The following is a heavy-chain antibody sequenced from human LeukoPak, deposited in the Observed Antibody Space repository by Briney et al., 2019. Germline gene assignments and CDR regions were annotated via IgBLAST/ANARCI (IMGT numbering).Heavy chain of an antibody. Sequence: GRSLRLSCAASGFTFSSYGMHWVRQAPGKGLEWVAVIWYDGSNKYYADSVKGRFTISRDNSKNTLYLQMNSLKAEDTAVYYCAREFSGGDYLDYWGQGTLVTVSS. CDR2: IWYDGSNK. D-gene: IGHD3-10*01. CDR3: AREFSGGDYLDY. V-gene: IGHV3-33*01. J-gene: IGHJ4*02. CDR1: GFTFSSYG.